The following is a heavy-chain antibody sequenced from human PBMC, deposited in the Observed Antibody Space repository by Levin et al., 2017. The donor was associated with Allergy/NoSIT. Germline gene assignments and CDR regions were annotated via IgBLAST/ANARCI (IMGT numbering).Heavy chain of an antibody. D-gene: IGHD3-16*01. Sequence: PGGSLRLSCAASGFTFGSYSMNWVRQAPGRGLEWVSTISSTSTYIYYAESVRGRFTISRDNAKNSVYLQMSSLRAEDTAVYYCSRDLSLGHPQGFDCWGQGTLVTVSS. CDR2: ISSTSTYI. J-gene: IGHJ4*02. CDR3: SRDLSLGHPQGFDC. CDR1: GFTFGSYS. V-gene: IGHV3-21*01.